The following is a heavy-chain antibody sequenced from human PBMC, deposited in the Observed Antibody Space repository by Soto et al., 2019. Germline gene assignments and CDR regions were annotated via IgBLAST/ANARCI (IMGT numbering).Heavy chain of an antibody. CDR2: IGPYNAKT. J-gene: IGHJ3*01. CDR1: GYTFSSCG. V-gene: IGHV1-18*04. Sequence: AGVKVSCKTSGYTFSSCGITWVRQAPGQGLEGMGWIGPYNAKTNYTQTLQGRVTMTTDTSTGTASMKLRSLRFDDTAVYYCASRIRHRHAFAVWGQGALVPVS. CDR3: ASRIRHRHAFAV.